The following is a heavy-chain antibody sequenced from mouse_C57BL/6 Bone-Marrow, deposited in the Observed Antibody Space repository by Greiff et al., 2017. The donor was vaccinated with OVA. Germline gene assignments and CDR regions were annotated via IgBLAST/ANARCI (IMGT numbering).Heavy chain of an antibody. CDR1: GFNFNDYY. CDR3: TVLLGWFAY. V-gene: IGHV14-1*01. CDR2: IDPEDGDT. Sequence: EVQLQQSGAELVRPGASVKLSCTASGFNFNDYYMHWVKQRPEQGLEWIGRIDPEDGDTEYAPKFQGKATMTADTSSNTAYLQLSSLTSEDTAVYYCTVLLGWFAYWGQGTLVTVSA. J-gene: IGHJ3*01. D-gene: IGHD2-1*01.